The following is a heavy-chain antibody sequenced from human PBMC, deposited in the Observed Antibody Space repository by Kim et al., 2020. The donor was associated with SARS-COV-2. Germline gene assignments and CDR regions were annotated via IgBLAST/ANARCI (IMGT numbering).Heavy chain of an antibody. J-gene: IGHJ4*02. CDR2: INHSGST. CDR1: GGSFSGYY. CDR3: ARGRWYDHGLFDY. D-gene: IGHD3-16*01. V-gene: IGHV4-34*01. Sequence: SETLSLTCAAYGGSFSGYYWSWIRQPPGKGLEWIGEINHSGSTNYNPSLKSRVTISVDTSKNQFSLKLSCVTAADTAVYYCARGRWYDHGLFDYWGQGTLVTVSS.